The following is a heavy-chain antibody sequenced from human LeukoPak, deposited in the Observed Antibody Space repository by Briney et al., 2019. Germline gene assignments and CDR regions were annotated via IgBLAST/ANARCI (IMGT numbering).Heavy chain of an antibody. CDR1: GFTFNNYG. V-gene: IGHV3-23*01. Sequence: HTGGPLRLSCAASGFTFNNYGLHWVRQAPGKGLEWVSGISGSGGSTYYADSVKGRFTISRDNYKNTLYLQMNSLRGEDTAVYYCARRDTVRTFDYWGQGTLVTVSS. CDR3: ARRDTVRTFDY. CDR2: ISGSGGST. J-gene: IGHJ4*02. D-gene: IGHD3-16*02.